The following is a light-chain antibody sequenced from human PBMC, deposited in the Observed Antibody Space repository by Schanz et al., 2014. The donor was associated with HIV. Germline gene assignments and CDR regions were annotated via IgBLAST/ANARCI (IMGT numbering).Light chain of an antibody. CDR2: SNN. J-gene: IGLJ2*01. CDR3: AAWDDSLNGHVV. CDR1: SSNIGSNT. Sequence: QSVLNQAPSASGTPGQRVTISCSGSSSNIGSNTVNWYQQLPGTAPKLLIYSNNQRPSGVPDRFSGSKSGTSASLAISGLQSEDEADYYCAAWDDSLNGHVVFGGGTKLTVL. V-gene: IGLV1-44*01.